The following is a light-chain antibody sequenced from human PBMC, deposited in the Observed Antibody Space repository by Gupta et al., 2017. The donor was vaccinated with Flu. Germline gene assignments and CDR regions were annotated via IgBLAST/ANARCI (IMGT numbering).Light chain of an antibody. V-gene: IGLV2-14*01. CDR3: SSYTASSSRV. CDR2: EVT. CDR1: SSDVGGSNY. Sequence: QSALTQHASVSGSPGQSITISCSGTSSDVGGSNYVSWYLHNPGKTHKLIVYEVTKRTSGVSNRFSGSKAVNTASLTISVRQEEDDADYYCSSYTASSSRVFGGGTRLTVL. J-gene: IGLJ3*02.